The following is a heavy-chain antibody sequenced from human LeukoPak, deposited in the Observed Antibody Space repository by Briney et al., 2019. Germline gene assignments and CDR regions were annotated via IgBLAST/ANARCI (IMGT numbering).Heavy chain of an antibody. V-gene: IGHV5-51*01. CDR2: IYPGDSDT. D-gene: IGHD2-2*01. CDR1: GXRFSNYC. CDR3: ARQIRYCSGSSPCAAEDY. J-gene: IGHJ4*02. Sequence: KPGESLKISCKASGXRFSNYCIGWVRQMPGKGLEWMGIIYPGDSDTRYSPSFQGQVTISADKSITTGYLQWSSLKASDTAVYYCARQIRYCSGSSPCAAEDYWGQGTLVTVSS.